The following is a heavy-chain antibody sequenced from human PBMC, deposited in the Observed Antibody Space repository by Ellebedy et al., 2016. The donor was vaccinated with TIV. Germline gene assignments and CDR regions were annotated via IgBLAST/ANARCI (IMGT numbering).Heavy chain of an antibody. J-gene: IGHJ4*02. CDR3: AKVADIVATGLYFDY. Sequence: GGSLRLXXAASGFTFSSYAMSWVRQAPGKGLEWVSAISGSGGSTYYADSVKGRFTISRDNSKNTLYLQMNSLRAEDTAVYYCAKVADIVATGLYFDYWGQGTLVTVSS. V-gene: IGHV3-23*01. CDR2: ISGSGGST. CDR1: GFTFSSYA. D-gene: IGHD5-12*01.